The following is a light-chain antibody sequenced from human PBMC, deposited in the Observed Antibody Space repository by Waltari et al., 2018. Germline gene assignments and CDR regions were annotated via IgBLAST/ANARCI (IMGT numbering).Light chain of an antibody. CDR3: QSFDNSLSGVV. CDR1: RSNIGAGYD. J-gene: IGLJ2*01. Sequence: QSVLTQPPSVSGAPGQRVTISCTGSRSNIGAGYDVHWYQQLPGTAPKLLIYDNRGRPSGVPARFSGSKSGTSASLAITGLQAEDEAAYYCQSFDNSLSGVVFGGGTKLTVL. CDR2: DNR. V-gene: IGLV1-40*01.